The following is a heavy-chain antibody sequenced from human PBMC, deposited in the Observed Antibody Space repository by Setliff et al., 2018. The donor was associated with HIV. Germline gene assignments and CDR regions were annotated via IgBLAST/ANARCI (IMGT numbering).Heavy chain of an antibody. Sequence: ASVKVSCKASGYIFTSYYVHWVRQAPGQGLEWMGWISAYNGNTNYAQKLQGRVTMTRDTSTSTAYMELRSLRSDDTAVYYCARVWEWNYDLGYWGQGTLVTVSS. CDR3: ARVWEWNYDLGY. CDR1: GYIFTSYY. D-gene: IGHD1-7*01. J-gene: IGHJ4*02. V-gene: IGHV1-18*04. CDR2: ISAYNGNT.